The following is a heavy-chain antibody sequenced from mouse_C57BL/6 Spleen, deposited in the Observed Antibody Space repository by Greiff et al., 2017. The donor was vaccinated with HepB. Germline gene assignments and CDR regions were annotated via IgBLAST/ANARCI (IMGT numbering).Heavy chain of an antibody. Sequence: EVQRVESGGGLVLPGGSLSLSCAASGFTFTDYYMSWVRQPPGKALEWLGFIRNKANGYTTEYSASVKGRFTISRDNSQSILYLQMNALRAEDSATYYCARYRGVVATDYAMDYWGRGTSVTVSS. CDR1: GFTFTDYY. CDR3: ARYRGVVATDYAMDY. V-gene: IGHV7-3*01. J-gene: IGHJ4*01. D-gene: IGHD1-1*01. CDR2: IRNKANGYTT.